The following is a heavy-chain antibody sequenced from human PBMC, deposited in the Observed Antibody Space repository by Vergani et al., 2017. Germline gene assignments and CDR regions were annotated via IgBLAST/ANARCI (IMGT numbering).Heavy chain of an antibody. V-gene: IGHV3-11*01. CDR2: ISSSGSTI. D-gene: IGHD1-7*01. CDR3: ARVNWNYVRSLNWFDP. J-gene: IGHJ5*02. CDR1: GFTFGDYY. Sequence: QVQLVESGGGLVKPGGSLRLSCAASGFTFGDYYMSWIRQAPGKGLEWVSYISSSGSTIYYADSVKGRFTISRDNAKNSLYLQMNSLRAEDTAVYYCARVNWNYVRSLNWFDPWGQGTLVTVSS.